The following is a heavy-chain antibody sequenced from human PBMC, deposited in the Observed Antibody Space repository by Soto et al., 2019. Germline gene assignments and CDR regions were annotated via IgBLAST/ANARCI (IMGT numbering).Heavy chain of an antibody. CDR2: IKPDGSTK. Sequence: EEKLVQSGGGLVRPGGSLRLSCVGSGITFSNYWMNWVRQTPGKGLEWVANIKPDGSTKAYVDSVKGRFTVSRDNAKNSLYLQMNSLGAEDTAVYFCAAWDISNPWGQGTLVTVSS. D-gene: IGHD2-15*01. CDR1: GITFSNYW. CDR3: AAWDISNP. V-gene: IGHV3-7*01. J-gene: IGHJ5*02.